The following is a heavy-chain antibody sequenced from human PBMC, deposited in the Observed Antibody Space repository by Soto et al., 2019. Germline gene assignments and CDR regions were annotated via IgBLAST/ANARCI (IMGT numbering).Heavy chain of an antibody. Sequence: QEQLVQSGAEVKKPGSSVKVSCTASGDTFTRSAFSWVRQAPGQGLEWMGGIIPLFGTVNYAQTFQGRVTITADRSTSTAYMEFGSLRSDDTAVYYCARDTSNFGRGLGMDVWGQGTAVTVSS. V-gene: IGHV1-69*06. CDR2: IIPLFGTV. D-gene: IGHD4-4*01. CDR3: ARDTSNFGRGLGMDV. CDR1: GDTFTRSA. J-gene: IGHJ6*02.